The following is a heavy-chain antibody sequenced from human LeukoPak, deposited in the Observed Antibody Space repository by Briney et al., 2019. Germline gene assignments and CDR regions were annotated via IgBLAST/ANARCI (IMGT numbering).Heavy chain of an antibody. CDR3: ARVPPFYDYVWGSYRYSETRFDY. V-gene: IGHV1-18*01. CDR2: ISAYNGNT. CDR1: GYTFTSYG. J-gene: IGHJ4*02. Sequence: ASVKVSCKASGYTFTSYGISWVRQAPGQGLEWMGWISAYNGNTNYAQKLQGRVTMTTDTSTSTAYMELRSLRSDDTAVYYCARVPPFYDYVWGSYRYSETRFDYWGQGTLVTVSS. D-gene: IGHD3-16*02.